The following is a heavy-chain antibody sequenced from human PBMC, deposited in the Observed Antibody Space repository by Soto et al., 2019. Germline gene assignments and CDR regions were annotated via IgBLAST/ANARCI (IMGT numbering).Heavy chain of an antibody. V-gene: IGHV2-5*02. Sequence: QITLKESGPTLVKPTQTLTLTCTFSGFSLSTSGVGVGWIRQPPGKALEWLALIYWDDDKRYSPSLKSRLTITKDTSKNQVVLTMTNMDPVDTAPYYCAHWEYGSGWWDYWGQGTLVTVSS. CDR3: AHWEYGSGWWDY. J-gene: IGHJ4*02. CDR2: IYWDDDK. D-gene: IGHD6-19*01. CDR1: GFSLSTSGVG.